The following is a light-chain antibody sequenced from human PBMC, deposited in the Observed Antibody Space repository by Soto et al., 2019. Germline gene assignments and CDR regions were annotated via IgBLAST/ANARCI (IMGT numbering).Light chain of an antibody. CDR1: SSDVGGYKY. V-gene: IGLV2-11*01. Sequence: QSALTQPRSVSGSPGQSVTISCTGTSSDVGGYKYVSWYQQHPGKAPKLRIYDVSKRPSGVPDRFSGSKSGNTASLTISGLQAEDEADYYCCSYAGTYTWVFGGGTKLTVL. J-gene: IGLJ3*02. CDR2: DVS. CDR3: CSYAGTYTWV.